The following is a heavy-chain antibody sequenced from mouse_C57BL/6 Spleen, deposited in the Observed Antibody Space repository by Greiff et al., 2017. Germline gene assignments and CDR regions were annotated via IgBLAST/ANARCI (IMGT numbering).Heavy chain of an antibody. CDR2: IYPRSGNT. Sequence: VQLQQSGAELARPGASVKLSCKASGYTFTSSGISWVKQRTGQGLEWIGEIYPRSGNTYYNEKFKGKATLTADKSSSAANMWLRGLTSEDSAVYFCASLVPTVNWYGYFDVWGTGTTVTVSS. D-gene: IGHD4-1*01. V-gene: IGHV1-81*01. J-gene: IGHJ1*03. CDR3: ASLVPTVNWYGYFDV. CDR1: GYTFTSSG.